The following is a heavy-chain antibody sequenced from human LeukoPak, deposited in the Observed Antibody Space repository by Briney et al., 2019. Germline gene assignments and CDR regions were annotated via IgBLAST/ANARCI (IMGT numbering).Heavy chain of an antibody. V-gene: IGHV1-2*02. CDR1: GYTFTGYY. CDR3: GTLLSNGPFDY. CDR2: IYPNSGAT. Sequence: ASVKVSCKASGYTFTGYYMHWVRQAPGQGLEWMGYIYPNSGATKYAQKFQGRVTMTRDTSISTAYMELSGLRSDDTAVYYCGTLLSNGPFDYWGQGSLVAVSS. J-gene: IGHJ4*02.